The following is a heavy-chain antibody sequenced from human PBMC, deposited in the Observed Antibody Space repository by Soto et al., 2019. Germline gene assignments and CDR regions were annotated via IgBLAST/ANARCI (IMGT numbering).Heavy chain of an antibody. J-gene: IGHJ4*02. CDR2: ISSSSSFI. D-gene: IGHD3-10*01. V-gene: IGHV3-21*01. Sequence: DVQLLESGGGLVKPGGSLRLSCETSGFNFSDYSMSWVRQAPGEGLEWVSFISSSSSFIYNAESVEGRFSVSRVNARNLMYLEMSSLRVEDTAIYYCAKDCGSGDGFDYWGQGTLVAVSS. CDR3: AKDCGSGDGFDY. CDR1: GFNFSDYS.